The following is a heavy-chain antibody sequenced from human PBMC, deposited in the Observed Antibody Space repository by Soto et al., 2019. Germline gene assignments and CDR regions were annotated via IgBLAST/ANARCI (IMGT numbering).Heavy chain of an antibody. CDR2: IYYSGST. Sequence: QVQLQESGPGLVKPSQTLSLTCSVSGGSISNGTYYWSWIRQHPGKGLEWIGYIYYSGSTYYNPSLKSRVSISVDTSKNQSSLNLNSVTAADTAVYYCARNRITGSYFDHWGQGTLVTVSS. J-gene: IGHJ4*02. V-gene: IGHV4-31*03. CDR3: ARNRITGSYFDH. D-gene: IGHD3-10*01. CDR1: GGSISNGTYY.